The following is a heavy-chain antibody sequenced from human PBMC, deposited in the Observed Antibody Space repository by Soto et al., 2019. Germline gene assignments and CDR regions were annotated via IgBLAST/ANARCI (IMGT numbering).Heavy chain of an antibody. CDR1: GFTFSSYS. Sequence: GGSLRLSCAASGFTFSSYSMNWVRQAPGKGLEWVSSISSSSSYIYYADSVKGRFTISRDNAKNSLHLQMNSLRAEDTAVYYCARDGYYYGSGKGEQTNYYYYGMDVWGQGTTVTVSS. CDR2: ISSSSSYI. CDR3: ARDGYYYGSGKGEQTNYYYYGMDV. V-gene: IGHV3-21*01. J-gene: IGHJ6*02. D-gene: IGHD3-10*01.